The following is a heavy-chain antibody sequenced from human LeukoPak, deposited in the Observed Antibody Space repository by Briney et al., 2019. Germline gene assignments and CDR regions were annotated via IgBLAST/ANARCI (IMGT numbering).Heavy chain of an antibody. CDR3: ARDPYSSSTESDP. V-gene: IGHV1-2*02. CDR1: GYTFTGYY. D-gene: IGHD6-6*01. J-gene: IGHJ5*02. CDR2: INPNSGGT. Sequence: ASVKVSCKASGYTFTGYYMHWVRQAPGQGLEWMGWINPNSGGTNYAQKFQGRVTMTRDTSISTAYMELSRLRSDDTAVYYCARDPYSSSTESDPWGQGTLVTVSS.